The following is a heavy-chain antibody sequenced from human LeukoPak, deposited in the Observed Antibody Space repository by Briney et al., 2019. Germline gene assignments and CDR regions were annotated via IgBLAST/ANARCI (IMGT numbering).Heavy chain of an antibody. Sequence: SETLSLTCAVYGGSFSGYYWSWIRQPPGKGLEWIGEINHSGSTNYNPSLKSRVTISVDTSKNQFSLKLSSVTAADTAVYYCARVGSRDYVWGSYHRQGNIQKWGQGTLVTVSS. J-gene: IGHJ4*02. CDR1: GGSFSGYY. D-gene: IGHD3-16*02. CDR3: ARVGSRDYVWGSYHRQGNIQK. V-gene: IGHV4-34*01. CDR2: INHSGST.